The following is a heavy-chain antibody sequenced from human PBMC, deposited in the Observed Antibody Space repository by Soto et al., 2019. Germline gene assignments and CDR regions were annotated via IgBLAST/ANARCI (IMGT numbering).Heavy chain of an antibody. Sequence: GGSLRLSCAASGFTFSSYAMHWARQAPGKGLEWVAVISYDGSNKYYADSVKGRFTISRDNSKNTLYLQMNSLRAEDTAVYYCAGGTGPGIFTHYFDYWGQGTLVTVSS. D-gene: IGHD2-8*02. CDR2: ISYDGSNK. J-gene: IGHJ4*02. CDR1: GFTFSSYA. CDR3: AGGTGPGIFTHYFDY. V-gene: IGHV3-30-3*01.